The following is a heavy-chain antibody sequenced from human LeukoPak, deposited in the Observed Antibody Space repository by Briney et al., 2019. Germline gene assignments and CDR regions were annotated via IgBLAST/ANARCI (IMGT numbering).Heavy chain of an antibody. CDR3: AREGDFWSGYPIDHYYYMDV. Sequence: GGSLRLSCSASGFTFSSYAMTWVRQAPGKGLEWVSTISGRGDLEFYTESVKGRFTISRDHSKNAVHLQMDSLRAEDTAIYYCAREGDFWSGYPIDHYYYMDVWGKGTTVTVTS. V-gene: IGHV3-23*01. CDR1: GFTFSSYA. CDR2: ISGRGDLE. D-gene: IGHD3-3*01. J-gene: IGHJ6*03.